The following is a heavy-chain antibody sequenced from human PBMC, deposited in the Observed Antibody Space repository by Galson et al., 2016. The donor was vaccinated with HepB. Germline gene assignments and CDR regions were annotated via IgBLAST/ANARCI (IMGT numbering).Heavy chain of an antibody. Sequence: SLRLSCAASGFIFDEYTMYWVRQAPGKGLEWVSLISWDGGRTYYADSVQGRFTISRDNSKNSLYLQMNSLRTEDTAMYYCAKDLYHDILTGYPGVWGQGTTVTVSS. CDR1: GFIFDEYT. CDR2: ISWDGGRT. V-gene: IGHV3-43*01. J-gene: IGHJ6*02. D-gene: IGHD3-9*01. CDR3: AKDLYHDILTGYPGV.